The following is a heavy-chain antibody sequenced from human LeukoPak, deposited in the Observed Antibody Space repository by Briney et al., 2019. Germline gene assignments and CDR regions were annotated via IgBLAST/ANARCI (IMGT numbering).Heavy chain of an antibody. CDR3: ARVVVTGTFYYYYMDV. V-gene: IGHV3-74*01. D-gene: IGHD1-7*01. CDR1: GFTFSNYW. CDR2: INGDGSTT. Sequence: GGSLRLSCAASGFTFSNYWMHWVRQGPGKGLVWVSRINGDGSTTHYADSVKGRFTISRDNSKNTLYLQMNSLRAEDTAVYYCARVVVTGTFYYYYMDVWGKGTTVTVSS. J-gene: IGHJ6*03.